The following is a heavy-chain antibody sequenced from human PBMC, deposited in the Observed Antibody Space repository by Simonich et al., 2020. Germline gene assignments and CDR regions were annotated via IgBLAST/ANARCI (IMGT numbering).Heavy chain of an antibody. CDR1: GYSFTSSW. CDR3: VRKGNRSDYFDY. V-gene: IGHV5-51*03. D-gene: IGHD3-3*01. CDR2: IEPGDCDT. J-gene: IGHJ4*02. Sequence: EVQLVQSGAEAKKPGESLKSSCKGSGYSFTSSWVGWGRLMPGKGLGWMGIIEPGDCDTRYSPSFQGQVTISADKSISTAYLQWSSLKASDTAMYYCVRKGNRSDYFDYWGQGTLFTVSS.